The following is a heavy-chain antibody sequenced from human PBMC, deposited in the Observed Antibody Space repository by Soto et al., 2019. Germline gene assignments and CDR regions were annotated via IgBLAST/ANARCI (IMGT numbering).Heavy chain of an antibody. CDR3: ARETDQSSSSVLYGMDV. D-gene: IGHD6-13*01. CDR1: GGTFSSYA. CDR2: IIPIFGTA. J-gene: IGHJ6*02. Sequence: SVKVSCKASGGTFSSYAISWVRQAPGQGLEWMGGIIPIFGTANYAQKFQGRVTITADKSTSTAYMELSSLRSEDTAVYYCARETDQSSSSVLYGMDVWGQGTTVTVSS. V-gene: IGHV1-69*06.